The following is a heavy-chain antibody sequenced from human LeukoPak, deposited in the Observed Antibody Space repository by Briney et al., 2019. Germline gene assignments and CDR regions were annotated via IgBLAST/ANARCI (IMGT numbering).Heavy chain of an antibody. D-gene: IGHD1-26*01. Sequence: PSETLSLTCTVSGGSISGYYWTWIRQPPGQGLEWIAYIHSNGYTNYNPSLRSRVTISVDTSKNQFSLTVTPVTAADTAIYYCAQRQGPMSGTYDYFDPWGQGALVTVSS. V-gene: IGHV4-4*09. J-gene: IGHJ5*02. CDR3: AQRQGPMSGTYDYFDP. CDR1: GGSISGYY. CDR2: IHSNGYT.